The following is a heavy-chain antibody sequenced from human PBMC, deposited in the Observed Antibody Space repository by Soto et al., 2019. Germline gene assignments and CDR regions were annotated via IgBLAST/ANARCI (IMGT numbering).Heavy chain of an antibody. Sequence: GGSLRLSCAASGFTLIDAWMSWVRQAPGKGLEWVGRIRSKPDGGTTDYAAPVKGRFSISRDDSENTVYLQMNSLEAEDTAVYYCTTEFGSFTTKTKYYFDFWGQGALVTVSS. V-gene: IGHV3-15*01. D-gene: IGHD1-1*01. CDR1: GFTLIDAW. CDR2: IRSKPDGGTT. CDR3: TTEFGSFTTKTKYYFDF. J-gene: IGHJ4*02.